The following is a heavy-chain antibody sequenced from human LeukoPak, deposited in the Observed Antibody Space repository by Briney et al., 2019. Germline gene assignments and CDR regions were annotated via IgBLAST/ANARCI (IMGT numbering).Heavy chain of an antibody. V-gene: IGHV3-23*01. CDR2: ISGSGGST. Sequence: GGSLRLSCAASGFTFSSYVMSWVRQAPGKGLAWVSGISGSGGSTYYADSVKGRFTISRDNSKNTLYLQMNSQRAEDTAVYYCAKDQGYSSGWYLFDHWGLGTLVTVSS. CDR3: AKDQGYSSGWYLFDH. D-gene: IGHD6-19*01. CDR1: GFTFSSYV. J-gene: IGHJ4*02.